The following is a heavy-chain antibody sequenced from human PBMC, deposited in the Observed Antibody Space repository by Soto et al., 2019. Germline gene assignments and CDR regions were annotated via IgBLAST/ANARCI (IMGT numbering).Heavy chain of an antibody. J-gene: IGHJ5*02. CDR1: GYTFTGYY. D-gene: IGHD6-13*01. CDR3: ARDLWAAAARGWFDP. Sequence: ASVKVSCKASGYTFTGYYMHWVRQAPGQGLEWMGWINPNSGGTNYAQKFQGWVTMTRDTSISTAYMGLSRLRSDDTAVYYCARDLWAAAARGWFDPWGQGTLVTVS. V-gene: IGHV1-2*04. CDR2: INPNSGGT.